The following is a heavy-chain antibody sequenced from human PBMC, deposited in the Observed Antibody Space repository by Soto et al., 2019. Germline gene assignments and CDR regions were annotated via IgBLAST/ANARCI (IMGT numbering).Heavy chain of an antibody. V-gene: IGHV4-31*03. CDR2: IYYSGST. Sequence: PSETLSLTCTVSGGSISSGGYYWSWIRQHPGKGLEWIGYIYYSGSTYYNPSLKSRVTISVDTSKNQFSLKLSSVTAADTAVYYCARSQLELRGWFDPWGQGTLVTVSS. D-gene: IGHD1-7*01. CDR3: ARSQLELRGWFDP. J-gene: IGHJ5*02. CDR1: GGSISSGGYY.